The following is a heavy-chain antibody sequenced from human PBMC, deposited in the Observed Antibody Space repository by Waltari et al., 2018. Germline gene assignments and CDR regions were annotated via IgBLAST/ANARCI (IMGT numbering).Heavy chain of an antibody. Sequence: QVQLQESGPGLVKPSQTLSLTCTVSGGSISSGSYYWSWIRQPAGKGLEWIGRIYTSGSTNYNPSLKSRVTISVDTSKNQFSLKLSSVTAADTAVYYCARSGPRDAFDIWGQGTMVTVSS. CDR1: GGSISSGSYY. J-gene: IGHJ3*02. CDR3: ARSGPRDAFDI. V-gene: IGHV4-61*02. CDR2: IYTSGST. D-gene: IGHD3-10*01.